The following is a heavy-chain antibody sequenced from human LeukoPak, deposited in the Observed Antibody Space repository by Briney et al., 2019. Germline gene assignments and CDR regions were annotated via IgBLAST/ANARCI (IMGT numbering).Heavy chain of an antibody. CDR3: ARGYGIA. CDR2: IYPEDSDV. Sequence: GESLKISCEGSGYSFDTYWVAWVRQMPGKGLEWMGMIYPEDSDVRYNPSFQGQVTISADKSINTAYLQWSSLEASDTAMYYCARGYGIAWGQGTMVTVSS. V-gene: IGHV5-51*01. CDR1: GYSFDTYW. J-gene: IGHJ3*01. D-gene: IGHD4-17*01.